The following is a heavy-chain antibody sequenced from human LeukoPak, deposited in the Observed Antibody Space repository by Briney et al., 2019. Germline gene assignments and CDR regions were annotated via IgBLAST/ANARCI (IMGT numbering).Heavy chain of an antibody. CDR2: MNPNSGNT. CDR3: AADLYSSSSSYYYYMDV. V-gene: IGHV1-8*01. D-gene: IGHD6-6*01. Sequence: ASVKVSCKASGYIFTSYEINWVRQATGQGLEWMGWMNPNSGNTGYAQKFQGRVTMTRNTSISTAYMELSSLRSEDTAVYYCAADLYSSSSSYYYYMDVWGKGTTVTVSS. CDR1: GYIFTSYE. J-gene: IGHJ6*03.